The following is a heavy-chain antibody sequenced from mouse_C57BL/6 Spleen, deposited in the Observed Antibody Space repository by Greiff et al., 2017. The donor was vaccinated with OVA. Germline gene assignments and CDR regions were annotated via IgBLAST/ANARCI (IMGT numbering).Heavy chain of an antibody. D-gene: IGHD4-1*01. CDR3: ARVKLGRGAMDY. J-gene: IGHJ4*01. CDR2: ISDGGSYA. CDR1: GFTFSSYA. Sequence: EVQRVESGGGLVKPGGSLKLSCAASGFTFSSYAMSWVRQTPEKRLEWVATISDGGSYAYYPDNVKGRFTISRDNAKNNLYLQMSHLKSEDTAMYYCARVKLGRGAMDYWGQGTSVTVSS. V-gene: IGHV5-4*01.